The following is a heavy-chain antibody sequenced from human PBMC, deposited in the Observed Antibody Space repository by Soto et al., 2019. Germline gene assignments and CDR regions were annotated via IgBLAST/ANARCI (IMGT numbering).Heavy chain of an antibody. D-gene: IGHD3-10*01. J-gene: IGHJ4*02. V-gene: IGHV4-59*01. CDR3: ARGSMVRGPTPFDY. CDR1: GGSIRSYY. Sequence: SETLSLTCNVSGGSIRSYYWNWIRQPPGKTLEWIGDVYYSGSANYNPSLKSQVTISVDMSKNQFSLKLNSVTAADTAVYYCARGSMVRGPTPFDYWGQGTLVTVSS. CDR2: VYYSGSA.